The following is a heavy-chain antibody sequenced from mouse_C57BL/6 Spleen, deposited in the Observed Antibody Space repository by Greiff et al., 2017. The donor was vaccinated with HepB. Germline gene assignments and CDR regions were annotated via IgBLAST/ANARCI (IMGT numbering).Heavy chain of an antibody. CDR2: IYPGDGDT. CDR3: ARSTAYYSNYRSAMDY. Sequence: VKVVESGPELVKPGASVKISCKASGYAFSSSWMNWVKQRPGKGLEWIGRIYPGDGDTNYNGKFKGKATLTADKSSSTAYMQLSSLTSEDSAVYFCARSTAYYSNYRSAMDYWGQGTSVTVSS. V-gene: IGHV1-82*01. CDR1: GYAFSSSW. J-gene: IGHJ4*01. D-gene: IGHD2-5*01.